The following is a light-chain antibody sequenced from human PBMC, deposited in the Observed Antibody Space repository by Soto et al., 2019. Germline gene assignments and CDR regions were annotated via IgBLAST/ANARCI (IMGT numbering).Light chain of an antibody. CDR2: EVS. Sequence: HSALTQPASVSGSPGQSITISCTGTSSDVGGYNYVSWYQQHPGKAPKLMIYEVSNRPSGVSNRFSGSKSGNTASLTISGLQAEDEADDYCSSYTSSSTLGHVVFGGGTKLTVL. J-gene: IGLJ2*01. CDR3: SSYTSSSTLGHVV. V-gene: IGLV2-14*01. CDR1: SSDVGGYNY.